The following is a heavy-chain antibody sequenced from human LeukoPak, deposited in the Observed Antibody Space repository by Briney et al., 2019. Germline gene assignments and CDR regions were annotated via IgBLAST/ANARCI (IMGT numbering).Heavy chain of an antibody. CDR1: GYTFTGYY. Sequence: ASVKVPCKASGYTFTGYYMHWVRQAPGQGLEWMGWINPNSGGTNYAQKFQGRVTMTRDTSISTTYMELSRLRSDDTAVYYCAREQYDILTGYPDYWGQGTLVTVSS. D-gene: IGHD3-9*01. CDR3: AREQYDILTGYPDY. J-gene: IGHJ4*02. CDR2: INPNSGGT. V-gene: IGHV1-2*02.